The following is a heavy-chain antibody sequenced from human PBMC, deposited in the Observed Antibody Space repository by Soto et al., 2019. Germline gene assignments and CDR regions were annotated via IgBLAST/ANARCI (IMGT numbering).Heavy chain of an antibody. CDR3: TREAGIAARPDVDY. CDR2: IRSKAYGGKT. D-gene: IGHD6-6*01. V-gene: IGHV3-49*03. Sequence: GGSLRLSCTASGFTFGDYAMSWFRQAPGKGLEWVGFIRSKAYGGKTEYAASVKGRFTISRDDSKSIAYLQMNSLKTEDTAVYYCTREAGIAARPDVDYWGQGTLVTVSS. J-gene: IGHJ4*02. CDR1: GFTFGDYA.